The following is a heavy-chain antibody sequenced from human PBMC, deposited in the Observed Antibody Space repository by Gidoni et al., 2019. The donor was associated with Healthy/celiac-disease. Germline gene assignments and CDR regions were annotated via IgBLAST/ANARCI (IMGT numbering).Heavy chain of an antibody. CDR3: ARDPDTAMVPWYFDY. V-gene: IGHV3-21*01. CDR1: GFTFRSYS. Sequence: EVQLVESGGGLVKPGGSLRLSCAASGFTFRSYSMNWVRQAPGKGLEWVSSISSSSSYIYYADSVKGRFTISRDNAKNSLYLQMNSLRAEDTAVYYCARDPDTAMVPWYFDYWGQGTLVTVSS. CDR2: ISSSSSYI. J-gene: IGHJ4*02. D-gene: IGHD5-18*01.